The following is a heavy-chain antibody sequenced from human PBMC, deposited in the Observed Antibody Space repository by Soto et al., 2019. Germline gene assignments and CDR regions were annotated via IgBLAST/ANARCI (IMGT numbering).Heavy chain of an antibody. CDR2: IRGRANNYAT. D-gene: IGHD4-17*01. J-gene: IGHJ4*02. V-gene: IGHV3-73*02. CDR3: ARSPYDYGGNWDY. CDR1: GFTFSGSA. Sequence: EVPLVESGGGLVQPGGSLKLSCAASGFTFSGSAIHWVRQASGKGLEWVGRIRGRANNYATAYAASVKGRFTISRDDSKNTAYLQMNSLKTEDTAVYYCARSPYDYGGNWDYWGQGTLVTVSS.